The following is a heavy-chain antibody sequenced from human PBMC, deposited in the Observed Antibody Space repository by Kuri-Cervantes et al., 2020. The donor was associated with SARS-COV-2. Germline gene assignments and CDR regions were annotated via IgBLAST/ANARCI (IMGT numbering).Heavy chain of an antibody. D-gene: IGHD6-6*01. CDR2: TNPSGGGT. Sequence: ASVKVSCKASGYIFTSYYIHWVRQAPGQGLEWVGVTNPSGGGTTYAQKFQGRVAMTRDTSTNTVFMELSSLRSDDTAVYYCARVAWEYSSSPRLDYWGQGTLVTVSS. V-gene: IGHV1-46*01. CDR3: ARVAWEYSSSPRLDY. CDR1: GYIFTSYY. J-gene: IGHJ4*02.